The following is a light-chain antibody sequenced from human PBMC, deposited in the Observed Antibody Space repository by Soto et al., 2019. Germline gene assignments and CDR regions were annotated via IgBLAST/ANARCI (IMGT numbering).Light chain of an antibody. CDR1: QDIRKF. J-gene: IGKJ5*01. CDR2: EAS. Sequence: DIQMTQSPSSLSASVGDRVTITCQASQDIRKFLNWYQQKPGKAPRLLIHEASNLEPGVPSRFSGSGSGTDFILTINSLQPEDIATYYCQQNDNLPITFGQGTRLDI. CDR3: QQNDNLPIT. V-gene: IGKV1-33*01.